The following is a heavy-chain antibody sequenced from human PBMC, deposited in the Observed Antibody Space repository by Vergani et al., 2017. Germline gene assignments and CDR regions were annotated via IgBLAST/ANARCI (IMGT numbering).Heavy chain of an antibody. Sequence: QVQLQQWGAGLLKPSETLSLTCAVYGWSFSGYYWSWIRQPPGKGLEWIGEIKHSGSTNYNPSLKSRVTISVDTSKYQFSLKLSSVNAAETAVYYCARKRLRVFRGVIITGFKDYWGQGTLVTVSS. CDR2: IKHSGST. CDR1: GWSFSGYY. CDR3: ARKRLRVFRGVIITGFKDY. J-gene: IGHJ4*02. D-gene: IGHD3-10*01. V-gene: IGHV4-34*01.